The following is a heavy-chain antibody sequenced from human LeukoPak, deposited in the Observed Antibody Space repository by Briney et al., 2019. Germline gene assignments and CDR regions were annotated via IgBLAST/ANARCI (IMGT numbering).Heavy chain of an antibody. V-gene: IGHV3-20*04. CDR1: GFTFEDYG. J-gene: IGHJ3*02. Sequence: PGGSLRLSCAASGFTFEDYGMSWVRQAPGKGLEWVSNINWHGGSTGYADSVKGRFTISRDNAKKSLYLQMNSLRAEDTALYYCARDWVGISRNAFDIWGQGTMVTVSS. CDR3: ARDWVGISRNAFDI. CDR2: INWHGGST. D-gene: IGHD2-21*01.